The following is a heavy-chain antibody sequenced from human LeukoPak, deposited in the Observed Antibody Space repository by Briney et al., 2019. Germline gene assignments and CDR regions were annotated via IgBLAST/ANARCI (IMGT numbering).Heavy chain of an antibody. V-gene: IGHV1-46*01. J-gene: IGHJ4*02. Sequence: ASVKVSCKASGYSFTSYHMHWVRQAPGQGLEWMGIINPSGGSTTYAQKFQGRVTMTRDMLTSTVYMELSSLRSDDTAVYYCARDLPIVVVPAAVFDYWGQGTLVTVSS. D-gene: IGHD2-2*01. CDR3: ARDLPIVVVPAAVFDY. CDR2: INPSGGST. CDR1: GYSFTSYH.